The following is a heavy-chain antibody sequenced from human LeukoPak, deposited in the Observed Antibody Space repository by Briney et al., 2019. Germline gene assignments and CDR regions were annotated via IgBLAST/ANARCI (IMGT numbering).Heavy chain of an antibody. V-gene: IGHV4-39*07. Sequence: SETLSLTCTVSGGSISSGSYYWSWIRQPPGKGLEWIGSIYYSGSTYYNPSLKSRVTISVDTSKNQFSLKLSSVTAADTAVYYCARDFSVVVVAATRFPHGMDVWGQGTTVTVSS. J-gene: IGHJ6*02. CDR3: ARDFSVVVVAATRFPHGMDV. CDR2: IYYSGST. CDR1: GGSISSGSYY. D-gene: IGHD2-15*01.